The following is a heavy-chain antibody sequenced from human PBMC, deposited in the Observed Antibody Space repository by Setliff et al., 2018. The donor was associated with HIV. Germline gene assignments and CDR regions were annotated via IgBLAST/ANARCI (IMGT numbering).Heavy chain of an antibody. D-gene: IGHD1-7*01. V-gene: IGHV1-46*01. CDR3: ARQRMTGSTFDFDY. J-gene: IGHJ4*02. CDR1: GYTFTNYF. Sequence: GASVKVSCKASGYTFTNYFVHWVRQAPRQGLEWMAIINPSGGSTTYAQRFQGRATMTRDTSTSTVYMELSSLRSEDTAVYYCARQRMTGSTFDFDYWGQGTLVTVSS. CDR2: INPSGGST.